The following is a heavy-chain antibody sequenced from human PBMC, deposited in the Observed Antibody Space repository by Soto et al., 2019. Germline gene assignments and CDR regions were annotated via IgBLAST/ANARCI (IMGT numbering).Heavy chain of an antibody. CDR3: ARVPHDYVWGSYPSEYFDY. D-gene: IGHD3-16*02. Sequence: QVQLQESGPGLVKPSQTLSLTCTVSGGSISSGGYYWSWIRQHPGKGLEWIGYIYYSGSTYYNPSLKSRVTISVDTSKNQFSLKLSSVTAADTAVYYCARVPHDYVWGSYPSEYFDYWGQGTPVTVSS. CDR2: IYYSGST. CDR1: GGSISSGGYY. J-gene: IGHJ4*02. V-gene: IGHV4-31*03.